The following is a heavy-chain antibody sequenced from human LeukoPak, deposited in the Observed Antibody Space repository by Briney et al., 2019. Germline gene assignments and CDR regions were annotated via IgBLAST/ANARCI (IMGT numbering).Heavy chain of an antibody. V-gene: IGHV1-18*01. CDR3: ARGYGSGYDYWFDP. CDR2: ISAYNGNT. D-gene: IGHD5-12*01. Sequence: ASVKVSCKASGGTFSSYAISWVRQAPGQGLEWMGWISAYNGNTNYAQKLQGRVTMTTDTSTSTAYMELRSLRSDDTAVYYCARGYGSGYDYWFDPWGQGTLVTVSS. CDR1: GGTFSSYA. J-gene: IGHJ5*02.